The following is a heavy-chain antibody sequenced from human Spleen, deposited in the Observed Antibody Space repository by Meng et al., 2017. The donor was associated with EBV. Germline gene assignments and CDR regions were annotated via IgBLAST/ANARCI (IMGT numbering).Heavy chain of an antibody. CDR1: GGSISRGSYY. J-gene: IGHJ1*01. CDR3: ARTPLYNWGA. Sequence: LPPRDARPGLVTPSASLSLICTFSGGSISRGSYYWGWLRQPPGKGLEWIGNIYYTGSTFYNPSLKSRVTISVDTSKNHFSLKLSSATAADTAVYYCARTPLYNWGAWGQGTLVTVSS. CDR2: IYYTGST. V-gene: IGHV4-39*02. D-gene: IGHD7-27*01.